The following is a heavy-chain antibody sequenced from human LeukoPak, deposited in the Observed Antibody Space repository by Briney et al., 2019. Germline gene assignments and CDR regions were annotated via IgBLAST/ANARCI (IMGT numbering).Heavy chain of an antibody. V-gene: IGHV1-18*01. D-gene: IGHD4-17*01. CDR3: ARGTTVTTYIGFDY. J-gene: IGHJ4*02. CDR2: ISAYNGNT. Sequence: ASVKVSCKASGYTFTSYGISWVRQAPRQGLEWMGWISAYNGNTNYAQKLQGRVTMTTDTSTSTAYMELRSLRSDDTAVYYCARGTTVTTYIGFDYWGQGTLVTVSS. CDR1: GYTFTSYG.